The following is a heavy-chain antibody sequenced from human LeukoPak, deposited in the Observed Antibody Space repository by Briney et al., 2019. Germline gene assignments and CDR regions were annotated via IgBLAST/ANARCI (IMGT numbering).Heavy chain of an antibody. CDR1: GFTFSSYP. V-gene: IGHV3-23*01. J-gene: IGHJ4*02. D-gene: IGHD4-17*01. Sequence: PGGSLRLSCAASGFTFSSYPMRWVRQAPGKGLEWVPSISDSDGSTYYADSVKGRFTISRDNSKNTLYLQMNSLRAEDTALYYCAKDPMTTVTTTAYWGQGTLVTVSS. CDR3: AKDPMTTVTTTAY. CDR2: ISDSDGST.